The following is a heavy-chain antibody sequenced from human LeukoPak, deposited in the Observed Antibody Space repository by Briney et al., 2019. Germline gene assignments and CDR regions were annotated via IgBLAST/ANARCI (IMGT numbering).Heavy chain of an antibody. CDR1: GFTFSSYW. Sequence: GGSLRLSCAASGFTFSSYWMSWVRQAPGKGLGWVANIKQDGSEKYYVDSVKGRFTISRDNAKNSLYLQMNRLRAEDTAVYSCPRRIGYGCSGGSCYSGYFDYWGQGTLVTVSS. CDR2: IKQDGSEK. D-gene: IGHD2-15*01. J-gene: IGHJ4*02. V-gene: IGHV3-7*01. CDR3: PRRIGYGCSGGSCYSGYFDY.